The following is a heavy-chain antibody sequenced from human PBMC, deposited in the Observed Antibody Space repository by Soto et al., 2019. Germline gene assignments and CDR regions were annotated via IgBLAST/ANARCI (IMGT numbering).Heavy chain of an antibody. CDR2: INPNSGGT. D-gene: IGHD4-17*01. J-gene: IGHJ6*03. V-gene: IGHV1-2*04. Sequence: ASVKVSCKASGYTFTGYYMHWVRQAPGQGLEWMGWINPNSGGTNYAQKFQGWVTMTRDTSISTAYMGLSRLRSDDTAVYYCARGSTTVTTYYYYYYMDVWGKGTTVTVSS. CDR3: ARGSTTVTTYYYYYYMDV. CDR1: GYTFTGYY.